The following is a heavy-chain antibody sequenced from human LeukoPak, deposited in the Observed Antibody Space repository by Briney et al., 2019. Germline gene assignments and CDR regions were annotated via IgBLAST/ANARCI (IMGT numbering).Heavy chain of an antibody. CDR2: IKSLAAGGAT. D-gene: IGHD3-22*01. Sequence: PGGSLRLSCAVSGLTFRDAWMSWVRQAPGKGLEWVGRIKSLAAGGATDYAAPLKGRFTISRVDSKNTVTLQMSSLKTEDTAVYYCTHGASGYYSLHSWGQGTLVTVSS. J-gene: IGHJ4*02. CDR3: THGASGYYSLHS. V-gene: IGHV3-15*01. CDR1: GLTFRDAW.